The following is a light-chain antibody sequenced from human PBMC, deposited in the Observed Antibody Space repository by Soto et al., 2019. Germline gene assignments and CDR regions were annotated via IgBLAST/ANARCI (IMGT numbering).Light chain of an antibody. V-gene: IGLV7-46*01. Sequence: QAVVTQEPSLTVSRGGTVTLNCGSSTGAVTSRHYPYWFQQKPGQAPRTLIYDTSAKHSRTPARFSGSLLGGKAALTLSGAQPEDEAEYFCFLYYPGTYVFGTGTKLTVL. CDR3: FLYYPGTYV. CDR2: DTS. J-gene: IGLJ1*01. CDR1: TGAVTSRHY.